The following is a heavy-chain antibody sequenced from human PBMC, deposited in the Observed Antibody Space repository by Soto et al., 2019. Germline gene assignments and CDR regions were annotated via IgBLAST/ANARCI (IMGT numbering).Heavy chain of an antibody. CDR2: ISAYNGNT. Sequence: ASVKVSCKASGYTFTSYGISWVRQAPGQGLEWMGWISAYNGNTNYAQKLQGRVTMTTDTSTSTAYMELRSLRSDDTAVYYCARAVTYYYDSSGYYYHWGQGTLVTVSS. J-gene: IGHJ5*02. D-gene: IGHD3-22*01. CDR3: ARAVTYYYDSSGYYYH. CDR1: GYTFTSYG. V-gene: IGHV1-18*01.